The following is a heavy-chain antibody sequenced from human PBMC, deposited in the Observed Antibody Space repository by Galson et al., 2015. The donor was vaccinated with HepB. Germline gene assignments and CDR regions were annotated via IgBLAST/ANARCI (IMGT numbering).Heavy chain of an antibody. Sequence: SLRLSCAASGFTFSSYSMNWVRQAPGKGLEWVSYISSSSSTIYYADSVKGRFTISRDNAKNSLYLQMNSLRAEDTAVYYCAREGGGDCSGGSCYYLDYWGQGTLVTVSS. V-gene: IGHV3-48*01. CDR1: GFTFSSYS. CDR3: AREGGGDCSGGSCYYLDY. CDR2: ISSSSSTI. J-gene: IGHJ4*02. D-gene: IGHD2-15*01.